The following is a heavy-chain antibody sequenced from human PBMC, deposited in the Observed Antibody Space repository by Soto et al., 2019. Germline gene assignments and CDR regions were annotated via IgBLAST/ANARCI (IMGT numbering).Heavy chain of an antibody. CDR1: GYTFTSYY. CDR2: INPNSGGT. CDR3: ASSVSDSDYYGMDV. J-gene: IGHJ6*02. D-gene: IGHD2-21*02. V-gene: IGHV1-2*04. Sequence: ASVKVSCKASGYTFTSYYMHWVRQAPGQGLEWMGWINPNSGGTNYAQKFQGWVTMTRDTSISTAYMELSRLRSDDTAVYYCASSVSDSDYYGMDVWGQGTTVTVSS.